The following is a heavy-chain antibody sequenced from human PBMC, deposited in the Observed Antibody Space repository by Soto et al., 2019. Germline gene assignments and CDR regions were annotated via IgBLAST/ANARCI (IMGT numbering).Heavy chain of an antibody. Sequence: QVQLVQSGAEVKKPGSSVKVSCKASGGTFSSYTINWVRQAPGQGLEWMGRIIPILGIANYAQKFQGRVTITEDKSTSTAYMELSSLRSEDTAVYYCARRGYGDLFDYWGQGTLVTVSS. CDR3: ARRGYGDLFDY. D-gene: IGHD4-17*01. J-gene: IGHJ4*02. CDR1: GGTFSSYT. V-gene: IGHV1-69*02. CDR2: IIPILGIA.